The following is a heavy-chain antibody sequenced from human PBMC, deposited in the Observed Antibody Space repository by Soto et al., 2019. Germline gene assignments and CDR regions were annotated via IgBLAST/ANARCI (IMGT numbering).Heavy chain of an antibody. V-gene: IGHV1-18*01. CDR2: ISPYSGNK. J-gene: IGHJ6*02. D-gene: IGHD3-16*01. CDR1: GYIFVNYG. CDR3: SMVDNYVTPTPQDV. Sequence: QVQLVQSGDEVRKPGSSVKVSCKTSGYIFVNYGIAWVRQAPRQGLEWMGWISPYSGNKHYASKVQGRLTMTTDTSTSTAYMDLGSLSADDTAVYYGSMVDNYVTPTPQDVWGQGTTVTVSS.